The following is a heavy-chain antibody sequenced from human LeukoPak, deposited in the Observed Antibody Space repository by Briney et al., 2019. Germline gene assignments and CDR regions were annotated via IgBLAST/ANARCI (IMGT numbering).Heavy chain of an antibody. CDR3: ATESSSWYLFFDY. Sequence: PGGSLRLSCAASGFTFSGYAMSWVRQAPGKGLEWVSTISDNGGRTYYADSVKGRFTISRDNSKNTLFLQMNSLRAEDTAVYYCATESSSWYLFFDYWGQGTLVTVSS. CDR1: GFTFSGYA. D-gene: IGHD6-13*01. J-gene: IGHJ4*02. CDR2: ISDNGGRT. V-gene: IGHV3-23*01.